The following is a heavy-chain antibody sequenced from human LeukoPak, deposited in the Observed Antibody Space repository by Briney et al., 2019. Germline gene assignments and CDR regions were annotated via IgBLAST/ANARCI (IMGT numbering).Heavy chain of an antibody. CDR2: IRHDGSIR. D-gene: IGHD6-19*01. CDR1: GFNFITYG. J-gene: IGHJ4*02. Sequence: GRSLRLSCAASGFNFITYGMHWVRQAPGKGLEWVTFIRHDGSIRKYADSVRGRFTVSRDNSKNTLFLQMNSLRDEDTAVYYCAKVGEIAVADTQPYDHWGQGTLVTVSS. CDR3: AKVGEIAVADTQPYDH. V-gene: IGHV3-30*02.